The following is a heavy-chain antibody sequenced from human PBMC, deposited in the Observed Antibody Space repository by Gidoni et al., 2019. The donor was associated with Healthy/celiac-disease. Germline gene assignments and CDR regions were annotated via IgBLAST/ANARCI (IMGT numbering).Heavy chain of an antibody. CDR1: RFTFSSYA. D-gene: IGHD3-22*01. J-gene: IGHJ4*02. CDR3: GRDSSDSDY. CDR2: ISGSGGST. V-gene: IGHV3-23*01. Sequence: EVQLLESGGGLVQPGGSLRLSCAASRFTFSSYAMSWVRQAPGKGLQWASAISGSGGSTYYADSVKGRFTISRDNSKNTLYLQMNSLRAEDTAVYYCGRDSSDSDYWGQGTLVTVSS.